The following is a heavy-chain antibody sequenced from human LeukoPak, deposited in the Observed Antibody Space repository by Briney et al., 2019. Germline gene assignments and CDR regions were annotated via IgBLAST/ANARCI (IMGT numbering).Heavy chain of an antibody. D-gene: IGHD2-8*01. CDR3: VKDKWIDH. Sequence: GGSLRLSCSVSGFTFSSYTMHWVRQAPGKGLEYVSSININGGRTYYADSVKGRFTISRDNSKNTLYLQMSSLRTGDTAVYYCVKDKWIDHWGQGTLVTVSS. J-gene: IGHJ4*02. CDR1: GFTFSSYT. V-gene: IGHV3-64D*09. CDR2: ININGGRT.